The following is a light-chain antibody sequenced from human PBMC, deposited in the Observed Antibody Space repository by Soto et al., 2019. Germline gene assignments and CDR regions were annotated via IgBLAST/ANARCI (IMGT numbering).Light chain of an antibody. CDR3: QQYGSLLT. CDR1: QSVSSSY. Sequence: EIVLTQSPGTLSLSPGERATLSCRASQSVSSSYLAWYQQKPGQAPRLLIYGASSRATGIPDRFSGSGSGTDFTLTISILEPEDFAVYYCQQYGSLLTFGGGTKVEIK. CDR2: GAS. V-gene: IGKV3-20*01. J-gene: IGKJ4*01.